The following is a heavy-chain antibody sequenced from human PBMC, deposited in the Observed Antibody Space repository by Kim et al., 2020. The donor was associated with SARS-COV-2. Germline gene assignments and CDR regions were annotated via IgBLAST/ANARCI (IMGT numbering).Heavy chain of an antibody. Sequence: YSPSFQGQVTISADKSISTAYLQWSSLKASDTAMYYCARLHGSGSYYKDYWGQGTLVTVSS. J-gene: IGHJ4*02. V-gene: IGHV5-51*01. D-gene: IGHD3-10*01. CDR3: ARLHGSGSYYKDY.